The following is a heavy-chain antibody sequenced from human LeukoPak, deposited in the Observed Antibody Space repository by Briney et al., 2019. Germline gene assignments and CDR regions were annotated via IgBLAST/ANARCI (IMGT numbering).Heavy chain of an antibody. CDR2: ISSNGGST. D-gene: IGHD3-10*01. J-gene: IGHJ4*02. V-gene: IGHV3-64*01. CDR3: ATRDLWFGALDY. CDR1: GFTFSSYA. Sequence: GSLRLSCAASGFTFSSYAMHWVRQAPGKGLEYVSAISSNGGSTYYANSVKGRLTISRDNSKNTLYVQMGSLRAEDMPVYHCATRDLWFGALDYWGQGTLVTVSS.